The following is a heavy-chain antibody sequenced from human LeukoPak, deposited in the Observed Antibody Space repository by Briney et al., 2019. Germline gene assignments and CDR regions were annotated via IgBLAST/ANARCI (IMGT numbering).Heavy chain of an antibody. D-gene: IGHD2-2*01. CDR1: GGSFSGYY. V-gene: IGHV4-34*01. J-gene: IGHJ6*03. CDR3: ARGRTGYHLLPTKKNNDYYYLDV. Sequence: SETLSLTCAVYGGSFSGYYWSWIRQPPGKGLEWIGGINHSGSTNYNPSLKSRVTISVDTSKNQFSLKLSSVTAADTAVYYCARGRTGYHLLPTKKNNDYYYLDVWGKGTTVTVSS. CDR2: INHSGST.